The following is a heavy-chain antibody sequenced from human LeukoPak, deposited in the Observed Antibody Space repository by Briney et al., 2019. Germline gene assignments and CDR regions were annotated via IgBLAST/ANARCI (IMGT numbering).Heavy chain of an antibody. V-gene: IGHV1-69*04. Sequence: SVKVSRKASGGTFSSYAISWVRQAPGQGLEWMGRIIPILGIANYAQKFQGRVTITADKSTSTAYMELSSLRSEDTAVYYCARDRTSEWELPHPDYWGQGTLVTVSS. CDR1: GGTFSSYA. CDR3: ARDRTSEWELPHPDY. D-gene: IGHD1-26*01. J-gene: IGHJ4*02. CDR2: IIPILGIA.